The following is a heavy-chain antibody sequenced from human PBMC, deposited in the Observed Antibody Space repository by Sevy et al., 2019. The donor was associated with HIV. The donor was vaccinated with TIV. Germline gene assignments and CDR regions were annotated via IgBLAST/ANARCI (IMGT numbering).Heavy chain of an antibody. D-gene: IGHD1-7*01. CDR1: GFTVSSNY. V-gene: IGHV3-53*01. J-gene: IGHJ6*02. Sequence: GGSLRLSCAASGFTVSSNYMSWVRQAPGKGLEWVSVIYSGGSTYYADSVKGRFTISRDNSKNTLYLQMNSLRAEDTAVYYCARGGNNWNYAGYYYYGMDVWGQGTTVTVSS. CDR2: IYSGGST. CDR3: ARGGNNWNYAGYYYYGMDV.